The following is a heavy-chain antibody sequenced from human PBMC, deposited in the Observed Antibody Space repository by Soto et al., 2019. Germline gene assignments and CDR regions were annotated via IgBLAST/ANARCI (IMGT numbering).Heavy chain of an antibody. CDR3: ARSGYSSGWYHWYFDL. CDR2: INAGNGNT. D-gene: IGHD6-19*01. J-gene: IGHJ2*01. CDR1: GYIFTHYG. V-gene: IGHV1-3*01. Sequence: GASVQVSCQASGYIFTHYGIHWVLQAPGQRLEWMGCINAGNGNTKYSQNFQGRVTITRDTSASTAYMELSSLRSEDTAVFYCARSGYSSGWYHWYFDLWGRGTLVTVSS.